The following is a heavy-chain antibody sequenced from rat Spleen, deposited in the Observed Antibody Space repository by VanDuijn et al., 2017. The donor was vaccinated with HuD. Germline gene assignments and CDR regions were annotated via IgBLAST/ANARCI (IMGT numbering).Heavy chain of an antibody. CDR3: ARHRGGYSEGMDA. V-gene: IGHV5-7*01. Sequence: EVQLVESGGGLVQPGRSLKLSCAASGFTFSDYNMAWVRQAPKKGLEWVATISYDGSSTYYRDSVKGRFTISRDNAKSTLYLQMDSLRSEDTATYYCARHRGGYSEGMDAWGQGASVTVSS. J-gene: IGHJ4*01. CDR1: GFTFSDYN. D-gene: IGHD1-11*01. CDR2: ISYDGSST.